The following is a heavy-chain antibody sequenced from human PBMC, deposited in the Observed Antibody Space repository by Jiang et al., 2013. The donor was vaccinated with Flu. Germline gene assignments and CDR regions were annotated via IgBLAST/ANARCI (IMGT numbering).Heavy chain of an antibody. V-gene: IGHV1-8*01. Sequence: KPGASVKVSCKASGYTFTSYDINWVRQATGQGLEWMGWMNPNSGNTGYAQKFQGRVTMTRNTSISTAYMELSSLRSEDTAVYYCARLVSRQWLVSSYYYYYGMDVWGQGTTVTVSS. CDR1: GYTFTSYD. J-gene: IGHJ6*02. D-gene: IGHD6-19*01. CDR3: ARLVSRQWLVSSYYYYYGMDV. CDR2: MNPNSGNT.